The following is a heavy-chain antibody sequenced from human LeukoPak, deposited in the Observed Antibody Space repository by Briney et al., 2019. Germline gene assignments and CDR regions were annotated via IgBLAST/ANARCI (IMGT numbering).Heavy chain of an antibody. CDR2: INPSGGST. CDR3: ARDKRGYHVPDY. Sequence: ASVKVSCKASGYTFTSYYMHWVRQAPGQGLEWMGIINPSGGSTSYAQKFQGRVTMTRDTSTSTAYMELRSLRSDDTAVYCCARDKRGYHVPDYWGQGTLVTVSS. J-gene: IGHJ4*02. D-gene: IGHD5-12*01. CDR1: GYTFTSYY. V-gene: IGHV1-46*01.